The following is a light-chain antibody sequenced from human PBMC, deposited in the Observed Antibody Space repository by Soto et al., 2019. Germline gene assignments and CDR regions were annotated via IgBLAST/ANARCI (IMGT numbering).Light chain of an antibody. CDR1: QGISTH. V-gene: IGKV1-39*01. CDR3: QQSYSTTWT. Sequence: DIQMTQSPSSLSASVGDRVTLTCRASQGISTHLNWYQQKPGKAPKLLIYAASSMESGVPSRFSGSGSETDFTLTISSLQPEDFATYSCQQSYSTTWTFGQGTKVEIK. J-gene: IGKJ1*01. CDR2: AAS.